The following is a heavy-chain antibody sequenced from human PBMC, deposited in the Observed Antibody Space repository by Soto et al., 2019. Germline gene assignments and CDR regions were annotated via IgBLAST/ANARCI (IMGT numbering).Heavy chain of an antibody. J-gene: IGHJ6*02. CDR2: IIPIFVTV. D-gene: IGHD3-10*01. CDR3: ARERGSGSYYKVGYYYYGTDV. V-gene: IGHV1-69*01. Sequence: QVQLVQSGAEVKMPGSSVKVSCKASGGTFSDHAISWVRQAPGQGLEWMGGIIPIFVTVNYAQKFQGRVTITADESTSTAYMELSSLRSEDMAVYYCARERGSGSYYKVGYYYYGTDVWGQVDTVTVS. CDR1: GGTFSDHA.